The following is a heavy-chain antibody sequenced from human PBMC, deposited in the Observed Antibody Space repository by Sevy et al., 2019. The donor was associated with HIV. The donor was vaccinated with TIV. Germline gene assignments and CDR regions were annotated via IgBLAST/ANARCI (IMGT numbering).Heavy chain of an antibody. CDR1: GGSFSSYY. J-gene: IGHJ4*02. V-gene: IGHV4-59*01. CDR2: IYYNGCT. CDR3: ARGKVLFDF. Sequence: SETLSLTCTVPGGSFSSYYWSWIRQPPGKGLEWIGYIYYNGCTHSNPSLSGVVTISAQTSKNRLSLKLKSATTADTAMYYCARGKVLFDFWSQGTLVTVSS. D-gene: IGHD3-10*01.